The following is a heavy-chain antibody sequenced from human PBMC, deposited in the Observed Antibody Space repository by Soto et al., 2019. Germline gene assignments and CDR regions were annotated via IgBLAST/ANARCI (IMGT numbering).Heavy chain of an antibody. Sequence: QLVQSGAEVKKPGASVKVSCKASGYRFSNYDISWVGQAPGQGLEWLAWISAHNGNKHYAEKFQGRVSTTTDTSTSTAYMEVRTLKTDDTAVYYCARGLLAYFGMDVWGQGTTVTVS. CDR2: ISAHNGNK. CDR3: ARGLLAYFGMDV. J-gene: IGHJ6*02. CDR1: GYRFSNYD. V-gene: IGHV1-18*01. D-gene: IGHD1-26*01.